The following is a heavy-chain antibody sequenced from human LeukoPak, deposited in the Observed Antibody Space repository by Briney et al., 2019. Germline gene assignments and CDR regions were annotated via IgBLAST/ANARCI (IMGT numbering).Heavy chain of an antibody. V-gene: IGHV3-23*01. J-gene: IGHJ4*02. CDR3: AKDKIWSSSFNFDY. Sequence: GGSLRLSCAASGFTFSSYAMSWVRQAPGKGLEWVSAISGSGGSTYHADSVKGRFTISRDNSKNTLYLQMNSLRAEDTAVYYCAKDKIWSSSFNFDYWGQGTLVTVSS. CDR1: GFTFSSYA. CDR2: ISGSGGST. D-gene: IGHD6-6*01.